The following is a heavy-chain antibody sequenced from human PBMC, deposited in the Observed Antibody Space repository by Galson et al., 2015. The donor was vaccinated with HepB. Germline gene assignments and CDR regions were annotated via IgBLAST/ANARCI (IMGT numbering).Heavy chain of an antibody. J-gene: IGHJ4*02. CDR2: ISSNGKGI. CDR3: QIGHYFDS. D-gene: IGHD2-21*01. CDR1: GFDFNDRY. Sequence: SLRLSCAAAGFDFNDRYMSWIRQAPGKGLEWVSYISSNGKGIYYADSVKGRFTISWDNAKNLLYLQMNSVRAEDTAVYYCQIGHYFDSWGQGTLVIVSS. V-gene: IGHV3-11*01.